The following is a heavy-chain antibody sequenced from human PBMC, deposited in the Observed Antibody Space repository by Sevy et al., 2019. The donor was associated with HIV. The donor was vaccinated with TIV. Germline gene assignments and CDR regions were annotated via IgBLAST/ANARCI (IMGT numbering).Heavy chain of an antibody. Sequence: SETLSLTCTVSGGSVSSGSYYWSWIRQPPGKGLEWIGYIYYSGSTNYNPSLKSRVTISVDTSKNQFSLKLSSVTAADTAVYYCARDSSGWYYFDYWDQGTLVTVSS. J-gene: IGHJ4*02. CDR2: IYYSGST. CDR1: GGSVSSGSYY. D-gene: IGHD6-19*01. V-gene: IGHV4-61*01. CDR3: ARDSSGWYYFDY.